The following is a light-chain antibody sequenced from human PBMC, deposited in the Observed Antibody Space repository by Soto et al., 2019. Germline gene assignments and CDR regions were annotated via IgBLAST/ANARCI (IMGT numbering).Light chain of an antibody. J-gene: IGKJ5*01. V-gene: IGKV3-20*01. CDR2: GAS. CDR1: QSSNSNY. Sequence: EIVLTKAPGTLSFSPGERATLSCRASQSSNSNYLAWYHQKPGQAPRFIMYGASTRATGIPDRYSGSGYGTAFSLTVSRLEPEAFAVYYCQHYGGSPLITFGQVTQLEIK. CDR3: QHYGGSPLIT.